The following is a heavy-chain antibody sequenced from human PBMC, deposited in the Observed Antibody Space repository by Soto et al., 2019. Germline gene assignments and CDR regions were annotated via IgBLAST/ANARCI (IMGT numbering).Heavy chain of an antibody. Sequence: PGGSLRLSCAASGFTFDDYTMHWVRQAPGKGLEWVSLISWDGGSTYYADSVKGRFTISRDNSKNSLYLQMNSLRTEDTALYYCAKDYSSSWYDAFDIWGQGTMVTVSS. CDR1: GFTFDDYT. J-gene: IGHJ3*02. D-gene: IGHD6-13*01. CDR2: ISWDGGST. CDR3: AKDYSSSWYDAFDI. V-gene: IGHV3-43*01.